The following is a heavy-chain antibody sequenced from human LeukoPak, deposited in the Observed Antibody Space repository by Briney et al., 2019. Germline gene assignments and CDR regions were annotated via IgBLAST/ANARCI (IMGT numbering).Heavy chain of an antibody. Sequence: PGGSLRLSCAASGFTFSSYWMSWVRQAPGKGLEWVANIKQDGSEKYYVDSVKGRFTISRDNAKTSPYLQMNSLRAEDTAVYYCARVKGTGTNDYWGQGTLVTVSS. V-gene: IGHV3-7*01. CDR3: ARVKGTGTNDY. CDR2: IKQDGSEK. CDR1: GFTFSSYW. D-gene: IGHD1/OR15-1a*01. J-gene: IGHJ4*02.